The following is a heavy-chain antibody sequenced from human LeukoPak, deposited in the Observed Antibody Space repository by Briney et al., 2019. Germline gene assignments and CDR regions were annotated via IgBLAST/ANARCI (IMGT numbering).Heavy chain of an antibody. D-gene: IGHD5-12*01. CDR1: GFTFSIYS. Sequence: GGSLRLSCAVSGFTFSIYSLNWVRQAPGKGLEWVSYIDSISSTIYYADSVRGRFTISRDNAKNSLYLQMNSLRDEDTAVYYCARERSGYPDYWGQGTLVTVSS. J-gene: IGHJ4*02. CDR2: IDSISSTI. CDR3: ARERSGYPDY. V-gene: IGHV3-48*02.